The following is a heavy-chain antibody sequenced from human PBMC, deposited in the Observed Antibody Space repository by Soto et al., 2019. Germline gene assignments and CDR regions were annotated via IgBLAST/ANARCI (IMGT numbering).Heavy chain of an antibody. Sequence: GGSLRLSCAASGFTFSSYSMNWVRQAPGKGLEWVSSISSSSSYIYYADSVKGRFTISRDNAKNSLYLQMNSLRAEDTAVYYCARAGIVVVPAAVYYMDVWGKGTTVTVSS. CDR1: GFTFSSYS. CDR2: ISSSSSYI. CDR3: ARAGIVVVPAAVYYMDV. D-gene: IGHD2-2*01. V-gene: IGHV3-21*01. J-gene: IGHJ6*03.